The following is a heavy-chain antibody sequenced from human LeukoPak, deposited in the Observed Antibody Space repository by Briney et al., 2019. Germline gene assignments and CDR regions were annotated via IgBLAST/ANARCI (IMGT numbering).Heavy chain of an antibody. J-gene: IGHJ6*03. CDR2: IYTSGST. Sequence: PSQTLSLTCTVSGGSISSGSYYWSWIRQPAGKGLEWIGRIYTSGSTNYNPSLKSRVTISVDTSKNQFSLKLSSVTAADTAVYYCARESEQWLRSWYYYMDVWGKGTTVTISS. CDR3: ARESEQWLRSWYYYMDV. CDR1: GGSISSGSYY. V-gene: IGHV4-61*02. D-gene: IGHD6-19*01.